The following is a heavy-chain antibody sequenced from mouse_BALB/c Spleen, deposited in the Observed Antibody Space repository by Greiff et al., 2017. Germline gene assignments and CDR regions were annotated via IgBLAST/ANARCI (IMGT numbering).Heavy chain of an antibody. J-gene: IGHJ3*01. CDR2: IWAGGGT. V-gene: IGHV2-9*02. CDR1: GFSLTSYG. Sequence: QVQLQQSGPGLVAPSQSLSITCTVSGFSLTSYGVHWVRQPPGKGLEWMGVIWAGGGTTYNSAPMSRLCISKDNSKSQVLLKMNSLQNDDTAMYYCAPYYYGSSLAWLAYWGQGTLVTVSA. CDR3: APYYYGSSLAWLAY. D-gene: IGHD1-1*01.